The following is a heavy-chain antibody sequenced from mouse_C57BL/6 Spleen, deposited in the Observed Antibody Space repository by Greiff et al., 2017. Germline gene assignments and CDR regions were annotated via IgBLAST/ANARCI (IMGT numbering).Heavy chain of an antibody. Sequence: DVMLVESGGGLVQPGGSLSLSCAASGFTFTDYYMSWVRQPPGKALEWLGFIRNKANGYTTEYSASVKGRFTISRDNSQSILYLQMNALRAEDSATYYCARDNYLYYFDYWGQGTTLTVSS. CDR1: GFTFTDYY. V-gene: IGHV7-3*01. D-gene: IGHD2-1*01. J-gene: IGHJ2*01. CDR3: ARDNYLYYFDY. CDR2: IRNKANGYTT.